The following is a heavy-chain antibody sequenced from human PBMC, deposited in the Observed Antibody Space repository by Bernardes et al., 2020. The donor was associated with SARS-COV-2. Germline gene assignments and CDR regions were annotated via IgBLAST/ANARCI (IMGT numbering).Heavy chain of an antibody. CDR3: TRGPLSGYGSFGV. CDR1: GFSFSVYW. CDR2: INGGGSSV. Sequence: GGSLRLSCAASGFSFSVYWLHWVRQAPGKGLVWVSRINGGGSSVNYADSVKGRFTISRDNAKNTLYLQMNSLSAEDTAVYYCTRGPLSGYGSFGVWGQGTLVTGSA. V-gene: IGHV3-74*01. D-gene: IGHD5-12*01. J-gene: IGHJ4*02.